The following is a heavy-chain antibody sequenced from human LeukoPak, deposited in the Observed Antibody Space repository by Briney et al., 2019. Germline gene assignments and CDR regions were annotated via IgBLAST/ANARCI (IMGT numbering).Heavy chain of an antibody. CDR1: GFTFSSHW. CDR2: IKQGGTEK. Sequence: GGSLRLSCAASGFTFSSHWMTWARRAPGKGLEWVAGIKQGGTEKYYADSVKGRFTISRDNAKKSLYLEMNNLRAEDTAVYYCATDGAGFDTWGQGVLVTVSS. CDR3: ATDGAGFDT. J-gene: IGHJ5*02. V-gene: IGHV3-7*03.